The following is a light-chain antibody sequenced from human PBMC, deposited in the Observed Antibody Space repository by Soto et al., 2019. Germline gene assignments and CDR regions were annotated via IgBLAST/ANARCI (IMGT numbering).Light chain of an antibody. CDR1: QSISNY. Sequence: EIVLTQSPGTLSLSPGERATLSCRASQSISNYLAWYQHKPGQAPRLLISDASKRASGVPARFSGSWSGTDFTLTISSLEPEDFAVYYCQQRSQWPPLTFGGGTTVEIK. V-gene: IGKV3-11*01. CDR3: QQRSQWPPLT. J-gene: IGKJ4*01. CDR2: DAS.